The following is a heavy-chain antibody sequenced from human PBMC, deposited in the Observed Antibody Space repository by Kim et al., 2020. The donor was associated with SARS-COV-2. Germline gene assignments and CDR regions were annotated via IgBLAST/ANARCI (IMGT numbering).Heavy chain of an antibody. CDR1: GFTFSSYS. J-gene: IGHJ6*02. V-gene: IGHV3-21*01. D-gene: IGHD6-19*01. CDR2: ISSSSSYI. CDR3: ASSSVAGNYYYYGMDV. Sequence: GALRLSCAASGFTFSSYSMNWVRQAPGKGLEWVSSISSSSSYIYYADSVKGRFTISRDNAKNSLYLQMNSLRAEDTAVYYCASSSVAGNYYYYGMDVWGQGTTVTGSS.